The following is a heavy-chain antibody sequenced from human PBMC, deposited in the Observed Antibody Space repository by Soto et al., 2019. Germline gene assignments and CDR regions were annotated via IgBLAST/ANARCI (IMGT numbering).Heavy chain of an antibody. CDR1: GYSFTNYG. D-gene: IGHD3-22*01. Sequence: QVQLVQSGAEVKKPGASVKVSCKASGYSFTNYGISWVRQAPGQGPEWMGWISGHNGDTNHPQSLQGRVTMTTDTTRNTAYMELRSRRSDDTAVYYCARHRFNYYDNTVYYYFDYWGQGTLVTVSS. CDR2: ISGHNGDT. CDR3: ARHRFNYYDNTVYYYFDY. J-gene: IGHJ4*02. V-gene: IGHV1-18*04.